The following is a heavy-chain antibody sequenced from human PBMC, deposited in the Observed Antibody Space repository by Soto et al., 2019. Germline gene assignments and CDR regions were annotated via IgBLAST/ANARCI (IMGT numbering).Heavy chain of an antibody. V-gene: IGHV3-30-3*01. D-gene: IGHD4-4*01. Sequence: AGGSLRLSCAASGFTFSGYAMHWVRQAPGTGLEWVAVISYEGSNKYYADSVKGRFTISRDNSKNTLYLQMNSLRTEDTAVYYCARVLGGMATVPFDYWGQGALVTVSS. CDR2: ISYEGSNK. CDR3: ARVLGGMATVPFDY. J-gene: IGHJ4*02. CDR1: GFTFSGYA.